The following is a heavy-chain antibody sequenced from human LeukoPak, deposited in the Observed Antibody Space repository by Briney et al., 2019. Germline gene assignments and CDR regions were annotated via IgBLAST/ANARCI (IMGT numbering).Heavy chain of an antibody. CDR1: GFTFSSYW. Sequence: GGPLRLSCAASGFTFSSYWMSWVRQAPGKGLEWVANIKQDGSEKYYVDSVKGRFTISRDNAKNSLYLQMNTLRAEDTAVYYCARALSGSTNCYACFDYWGQGTLVTVSS. CDR2: IKQDGSEK. D-gene: IGHD2-2*01. V-gene: IGHV3-7*01. J-gene: IGHJ4*02. CDR3: ARALSGSTNCYACFDY.